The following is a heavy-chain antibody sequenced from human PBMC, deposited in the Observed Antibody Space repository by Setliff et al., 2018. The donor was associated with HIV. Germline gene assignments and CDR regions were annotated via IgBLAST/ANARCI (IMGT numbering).Heavy chain of an antibody. CDR2: IIPILGIA. Sequence: ASVKVSCKASRGTSSSYGFNWVRQAPGQGLEWMGGIIPILGIANYAQKFKGRVTITADKSTSTVYMELRSLRSEDTAVYYCARDHDSSAYTYFDYWGQGTLVTVSS. V-gene: IGHV1-69*10. J-gene: IGHJ4*02. CDR1: RGTSSSYG. CDR3: ARDHDSSAYTYFDY. D-gene: IGHD3-22*01.